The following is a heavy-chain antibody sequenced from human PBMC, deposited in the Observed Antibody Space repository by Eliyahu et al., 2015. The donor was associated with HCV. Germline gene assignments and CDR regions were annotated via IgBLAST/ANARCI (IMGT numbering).Heavy chain of an antibody. J-gene: IGHJ4*02. CDR1: GFTFGDYA. V-gene: IGHV3-49*03. CDR3: TRDWGRNYDFWSGYL. CDR2: IRSKAYGGTT. Sequence: EVQLEESGGGLAQPGRSLRLSCTASGFTFGDYAMSWLRQAPGKGLEWVGFIRSKAYGGTTEYAASVKGRFTISRDDSKSVAYLQMNSLKTEDTAVYYCTRDWGRNYDFWSGYLGGQGTLVTVSS. D-gene: IGHD3-3*01.